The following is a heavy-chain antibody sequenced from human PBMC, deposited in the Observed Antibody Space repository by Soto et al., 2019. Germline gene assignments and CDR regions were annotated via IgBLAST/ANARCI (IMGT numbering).Heavy chain of an antibody. J-gene: IGHJ4*02. CDR1: GFPFINYA. CDR3: AKDRCLLSIFGAVHLDF. Sequence: ELQLLESGGGLVQPGGSLRLSCTASGFPFINYAMTWVRQAPGKGLEWVSTLSSDGDTYYADSVNGRFTVSRDNSKSTIYLQMNSLRGDDTAVYFCAKDRCLLSIFGAVHLDFWGRGTLVTVSS. V-gene: IGHV3-23*01. D-gene: IGHD3-3*01. CDR2: LSSDGDT.